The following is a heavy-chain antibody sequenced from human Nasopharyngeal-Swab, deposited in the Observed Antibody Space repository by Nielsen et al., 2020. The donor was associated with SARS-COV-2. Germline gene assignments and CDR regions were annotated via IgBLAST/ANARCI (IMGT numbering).Heavy chain of an antibody. D-gene: IGHD1-26*01. CDR2: IYYSGNT. V-gene: IGHV4-31*02. CDR3: ARANSGSYFDY. Sequence: WIRQPPGKGLEWIGYIYYSGNTYYNPSLKSRVTISVDTSKNQFSLKLSSVTAADTAVYYCARANSGSYFDYWGQGTLVTVSS. J-gene: IGHJ4*02.